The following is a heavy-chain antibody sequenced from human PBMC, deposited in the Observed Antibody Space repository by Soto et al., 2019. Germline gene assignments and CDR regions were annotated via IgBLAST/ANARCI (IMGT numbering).Heavy chain of an antibody. J-gene: IGHJ4*02. CDR2: INAGNGNT. V-gene: IGHV1-3*01. CDR1: GYTFTSYA. CDR3: ARDPEYGDYFDY. Sequence: GASVKVSCKASGYTFTSYAMHWVRQAPGQRLEWMGWINAGNGNTKYSQKFQGRVTITRDTSASTAYMELSSLRSEDTAVYYCARDPEYGDYFDYWGQGTLVTVSS. D-gene: IGHD2-8*01.